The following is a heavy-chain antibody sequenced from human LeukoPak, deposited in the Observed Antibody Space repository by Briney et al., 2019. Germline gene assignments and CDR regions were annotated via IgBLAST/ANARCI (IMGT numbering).Heavy chain of an antibody. J-gene: IGHJ4*02. CDR2: IIPIFGTA. CDR1: GGTFSSYA. Sequence: GASVKVSCKASGGTFSSYAISWVRQAPGQGLEWMGGIIPIFGTANYAQKFQGRVTITTDESTSTAYMELSSLRSEDTAVYYCARDTSGYSYGYGNDYWGQGTLVTVSS. D-gene: IGHD5-18*01. CDR3: ARDTSGYSYGYGNDY. V-gene: IGHV1-69*05.